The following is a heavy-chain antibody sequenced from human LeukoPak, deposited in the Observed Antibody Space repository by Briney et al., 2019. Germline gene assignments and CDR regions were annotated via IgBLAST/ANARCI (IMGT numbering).Heavy chain of an antibody. J-gene: IGHJ6*03. CDR3: ARVAAGAEAHTLHYHYMDV. CDR1: GFTFSIYS. V-gene: IGHV3-21*01. D-gene: IGHD6-13*01. CDR2: ISSTSMYI. Sequence: GGSLRLSCAASGFTFSIYSMTWFRQAPGKGLEWVSCISSTSMYIYYADSMRGRFTISRDNAENSLFLQIDSLGVEDTAVYSCARVAAGAEAHTLHYHYMDVWGRGTTVTVSS.